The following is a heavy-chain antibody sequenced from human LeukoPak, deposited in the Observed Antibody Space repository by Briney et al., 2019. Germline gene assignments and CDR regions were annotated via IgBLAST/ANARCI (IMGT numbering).Heavy chain of an antibody. J-gene: IGHJ2*01. D-gene: IGHD6-6*01. Sequence: ASVKVSCKTSGYTFTNYDINWVRQATGQGLEWMAWMNPNSGNTGYAQKFQGRVTITSNASISTAYMELSSLRSEDTAVYYCARGRSTSEQLVWYFDLWGQGTLVTVSS. CDR1: GYTFTNYD. CDR2: MNPNSGNT. V-gene: IGHV1-8*03. CDR3: ARGRSTSEQLVWYFDL.